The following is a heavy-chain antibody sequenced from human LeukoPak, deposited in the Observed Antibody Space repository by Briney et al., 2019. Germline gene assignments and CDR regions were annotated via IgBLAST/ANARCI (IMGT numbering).Heavy chain of an antibody. D-gene: IGHD3-3*01. V-gene: IGHV3-21*01. CDR2: ISSSSSYI. J-gene: IGHJ3*02. CDR3: ARDSSPYYDFWSGYSAVAFDI. CDR1: GFTFSSYG. Sequence: GGSLRLPCAASGFTFSSYGMHWVRQAPGKGLEWVSSISSSSSYIYYADSVKGRFTISRDNAKNSLYLQMNSLRAEDTAVYYCARDSSPYYDFWSGYSAVAFDIWGQGTMVTVSS.